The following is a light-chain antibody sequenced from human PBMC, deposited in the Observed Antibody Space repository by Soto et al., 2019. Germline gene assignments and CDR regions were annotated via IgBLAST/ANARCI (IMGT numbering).Light chain of an antibody. CDR2: GAS. CDR1: QGLGSSF. Sequence: VLMQSPDTLSLSPGESATLSCRASQGLGSSFVAWYQQRPGQAPRLIYGASARATGIPDRFSGSGAGTDFTLTISSLEPEDFAVYYCQHLGRSLTFGPGTKLEIK. J-gene: IGKJ3*01. V-gene: IGKV3-20*01. CDR3: QHLGRSLT.